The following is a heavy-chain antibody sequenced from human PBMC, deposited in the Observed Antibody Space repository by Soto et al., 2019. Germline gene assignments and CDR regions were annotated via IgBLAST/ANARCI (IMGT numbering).Heavy chain of an antibody. CDR1: GFTFSSYA. V-gene: IGHV3-30-3*01. Sequence: QSGGSLRLSCAASGFTFSSYAMHWVRQAPGKGLEWVAVISYDGSNKYYADSVKGRFTISRDNSKNTLYLQMNSLRAEDTAVYYCARDRVVATIRNWFDPWGQGTLVTVSS. CDR2: ISYDGSNK. J-gene: IGHJ5*02. CDR3: ARDRVVATIRNWFDP. D-gene: IGHD5-12*01.